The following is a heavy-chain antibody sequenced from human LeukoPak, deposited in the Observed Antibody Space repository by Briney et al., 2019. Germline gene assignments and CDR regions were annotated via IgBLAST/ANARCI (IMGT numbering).Heavy chain of an antibody. Sequence: SETLSLTCTVSGGSISSSSYYWGWIRQPPGKGLEWIGSIYYSGSTYYNPSPKSRVTISVATSKNQFSLKLSSVTAADTAGYYCARETIAARSEAFDIWDQGTMVTVSS. CDR1: GGSISSSSYY. D-gene: IGHD6-6*01. J-gene: IGHJ3*02. CDR3: ARETIAARSEAFDI. V-gene: IGHV4-39*07. CDR2: IYYSGST.